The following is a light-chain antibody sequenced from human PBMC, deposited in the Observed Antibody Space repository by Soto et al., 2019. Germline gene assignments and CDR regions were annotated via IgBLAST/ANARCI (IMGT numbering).Light chain of an antibody. CDR3: QQYYGTPYT. CDR2: RAS. CDR1: QTVFYSANNRNY. V-gene: IGKV4-1*01. Sequence: DIVMTQSPDSLAVSLGERATIHCKSSQTVFYSANNRNYLAWYQQKPGQPPKLLLYRASIRESGVPDRFSGSGSETDFTLTISSLQAEDVAVYYCQQYYGTPYTFGQGTKLEI. J-gene: IGKJ2*01.